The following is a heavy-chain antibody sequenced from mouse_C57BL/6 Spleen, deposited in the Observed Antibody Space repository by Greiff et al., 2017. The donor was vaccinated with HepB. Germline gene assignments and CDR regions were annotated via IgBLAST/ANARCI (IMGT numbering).Heavy chain of an antibody. CDR1: GYSFTDYN. CDR3: ARWHYGSSHWYFDV. J-gene: IGHJ1*03. CDR2: INPNYGTT. D-gene: IGHD1-1*01. V-gene: IGHV1-39*01. Sequence: EVKLMESGPELVKPGASVKISCKASGYSFTDYNMNWVKQSNGKSLEWIGVINPNYGTTSYNQKFKGKATWTVEQSSSTAYMQLNSLTSEDSAVYYCARWHYGSSHWYFDVWGTGTTVTVSS.